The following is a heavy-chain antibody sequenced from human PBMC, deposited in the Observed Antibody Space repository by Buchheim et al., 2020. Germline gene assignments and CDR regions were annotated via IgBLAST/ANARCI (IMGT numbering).Heavy chain of an antibody. V-gene: IGHV3-48*03. CDR1: GFTFSSYE. Sequence: EVQLVESGGGLVQPGGSLRLSCAASGFTFSSYEMNWVRQAPGKGLEWVSYISSSGSTIYYADSVKGRFTISRDNAKNSLYLQMNSLRAEDTAVYYYARIDPINYGDLILDYWGQGTL. CDR3: ARIDPINYGDLILDY. D-gene: IGHD4-17*01. CDR2: ISSSGSTI. J-gene: IGHJ4*02.